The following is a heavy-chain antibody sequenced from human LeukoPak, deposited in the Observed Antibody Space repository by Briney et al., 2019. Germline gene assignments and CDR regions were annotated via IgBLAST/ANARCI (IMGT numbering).Heavy chain of an antibody. V-gene: IGHV1-69*01. D-gene: IGHD5-24*01. J-gene: IGHJ5*02. Sequence: SVKVSCKASGGTFSSYAINWVRQAPGQGLEWMGGIIPVFGSANYAQNFQGRITITADESTSTAYVELTSLTSEDTAVYYCARGPGVATSHNWFDPWGQGTLVTVSS. CDR3: ARGPGVATSHNWFDP. CDR2: IIPVFGSA. CDR1: GGTFSSYA.